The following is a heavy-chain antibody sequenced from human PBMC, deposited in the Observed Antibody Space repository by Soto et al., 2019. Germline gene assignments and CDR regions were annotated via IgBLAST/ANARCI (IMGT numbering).Heavy chain of an antibody. Sequence: QVQLQESGPGLVKPSQTLSLTCTVSGGSISSGDYYWSWIRQPPGKGLEWIGYIYYSGSTYYNPSLKSRVTVSVDTSKNQCSLKLSSVTAADTAVYYCARDFPPGSDAFDLWGQGTMVTVSS. CDR1: GGSISSGDYY. CDR2: IYYSGST. V-gene: IGHV4-30-4*01. J-gene: IGHJ3*01. D-gene: IGHD3-10*01. CDR3: ARDFPPGSDAFDL.